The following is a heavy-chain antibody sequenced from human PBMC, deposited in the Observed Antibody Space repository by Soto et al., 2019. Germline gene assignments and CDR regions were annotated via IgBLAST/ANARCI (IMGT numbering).Heavy chain of an antibody. CDR3: ARDRYMIVAGYHFDF. V-gene: IGHV3-23*01. Sequence: LRLSCAVSGFTYSTYAMGWVRQAPGKGLEWVSSISGDGKSTHYADSVKGRFTISRDNSKNTLYLQMSGLRAEDTALYYFARDRYMIVAGYHFDFWGQGTLVTVSS. CDR2: ISGDGKST. J-gene: IGHJ4*02. D-gene: IGHD3-22*01. CDR1: GFTYSTYA.